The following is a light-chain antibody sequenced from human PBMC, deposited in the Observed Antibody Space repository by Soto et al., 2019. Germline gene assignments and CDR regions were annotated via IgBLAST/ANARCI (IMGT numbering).Light chain of an antibody. Sequence: QAVVTQEPSVTVSPGGTVTLTCGPSTGAVTSDRYPYWFQQQPGQVPRALIFDTTNTHSWTPARFSGSLLGDKAALTLSGAQPEDEADYYCLLHYSGGRRVFGGGTKLTVL. J-gene: IGLJ2*01. CDR3: LLHYSGGRRV. CDR1: TGAVTSDRY. CDR2: DTT. V-gene: IGLV7-46*01.